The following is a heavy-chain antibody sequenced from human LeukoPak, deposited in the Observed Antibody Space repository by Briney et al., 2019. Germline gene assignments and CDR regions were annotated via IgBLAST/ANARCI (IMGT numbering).Heavy chain of an antibody. CDR1: GYTFTSYG. CDR2: MNPNSGNT. V-gene: IGHV1-8*02. J-gene: IGHJ6*02. CDR3: ATHRACSSTSCYTYYYYYGMDV. Sequence: ASVKVSCKASGYTFTSYGINWVRQATGQGLEWMGWMNPNSGNTGYAQKFQGRVTMTRNTSISTAYMELSSLRSEDTAVYYCATHRACSSTSCYTYYYYYGMDVWGQGTTVTVSS. D-gene: IGHD2-2*02.